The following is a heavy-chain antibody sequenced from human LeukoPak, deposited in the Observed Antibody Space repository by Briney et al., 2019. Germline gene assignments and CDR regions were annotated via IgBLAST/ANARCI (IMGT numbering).Heavy chain of an antibody. CDR3: VRDHRYLGYSNYDYYYYMDV. V-gene: IGHV4-38-2*02. CDR1: GYSISSGYY. J-gene: IGHJ6*03. D-gene: IGHD4-11*01. Sequence: PSETLSLTCTVSGYSISSGYYWGWIRQPPGKGLEWIGSIYHSGSIYYNPSLKSRVTISVDTSKNQFSLKLSSVSAADTAVYYCVRDHRYLGYSNYDYYYYMDVWGKGTTVTVSS. CDR2: IYHSGSI.